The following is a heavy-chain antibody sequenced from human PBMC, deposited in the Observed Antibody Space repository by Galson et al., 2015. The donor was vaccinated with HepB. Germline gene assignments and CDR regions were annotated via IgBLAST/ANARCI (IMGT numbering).Heavy chain of an antibody. CDR3: ARDTKYSSGRVGGPDY. V-gene: IGHV3-48*03. CDR2: ISSSGSTI. D-gene: IGHD6-19*01. J-gene: IGHJ4*02. CDR1: GFTFSSYE. Sequence: SLRLSCAASGFTFSSYEMNWVRQAPGKGLEWVSYISSSGSTIYYADSVKGRFTISRDNAKNSLYLQMNSLRAEDTAVYYCARDTKYSSGRVGGPDYWGQGTLVTVSS.